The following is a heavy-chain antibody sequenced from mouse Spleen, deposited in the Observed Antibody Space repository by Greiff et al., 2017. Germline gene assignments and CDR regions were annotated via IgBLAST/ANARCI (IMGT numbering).Heavy chain of an antibody. CDR1: GYTFTSYT. CDR3: ARGSSYYYFDY. CDR2: INPSSGYT. Sequence: VQLQQSGAELSRPGASVKMSCKASGYTFTSYTMHWVKQRPGQGLEWIGYINPSSGYTKYNQKFKDKATLTADKSSSTAYMQLSSLTSEDSAVYYCARGSSYYYFDYWGQGTTLTVSS. V-gene: IGHV1-4*01. J-gene: IGHJ2*01. D-gene: IGHD1-1*01.